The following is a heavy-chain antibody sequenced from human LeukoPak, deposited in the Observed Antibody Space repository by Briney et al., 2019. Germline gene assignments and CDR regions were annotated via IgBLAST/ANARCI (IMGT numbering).Heavy chain of an antibody. V-gene: IGHV1-2*06. Sequence: ASVKVSCKASGYTFTDYFIQWVRQAPGQGFEWLGRINPKNGDTHYAQKFEGRITVTRDTSISTVYMDLSRLRSEDTAVYYCARDVGYSRDGVCQKYFDYWGQGGLVTVSS. CDR1: GYTFTDYF. CDR2: INPKNGDT. D-gene: IGHD5-18*01. J-gene: IGHJ4*02. CDR3: ARDVGYSRDGVCQKYFDY.